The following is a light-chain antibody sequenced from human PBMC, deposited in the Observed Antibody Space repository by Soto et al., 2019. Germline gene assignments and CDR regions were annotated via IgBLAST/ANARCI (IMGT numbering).Light chain of an antibody. CDR3: QQPRSYPST. Sequence: IQLTQSPSSLSASVGDSVTITCRASQGIITYLAWYQQNPGKAPNLLIYGSSTLQSGVPLRFSGSGSGTDFTLTIHSLQAEDCATYYCQQPRSYPSTVGGGTKVDI. CDR2: GSS. J-gene: IGKJ4*01. CDR1: QGIITY. V-gene: IGKV1-9*01.